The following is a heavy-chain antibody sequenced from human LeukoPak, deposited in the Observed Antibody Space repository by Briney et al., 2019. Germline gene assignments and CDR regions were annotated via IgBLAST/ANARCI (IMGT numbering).Heavy chain of an antibody. J-gene: IGHJ6*03. CDR3: ARSIAARPRYMDV. Sequence: PGGSLRLSCAASGFTFSSYEMNWVRQAPGKGLEWVSYIDSSGSNIHYADSVKGRFTISRDNAKNSLYLQMNSLRAEDTALYYCARSIAARPRYMDVWGKGTTVTVSS. CDR1: GFTFSSYE. D-gene: IGHD6-6*01. V-gene: IGHV3-48*03. CDR2: IDSSGSNI.